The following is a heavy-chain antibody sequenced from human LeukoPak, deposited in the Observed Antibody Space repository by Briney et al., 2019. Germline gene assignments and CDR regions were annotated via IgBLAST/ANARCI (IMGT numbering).Heavy chain of an antibody. D-gene: IGHD1-7*01. Sequence: PSETLSLTCTVSGGSISSGDYYWSWIRQPPGKGLEWIGYIYYSGSTYYNPSLKSRVTISVDTSKNQFSLKLSSVTAADTAVYYCARDGITGTKGDYWGQGTLVTVSS. CDR2: IYYSGST. V-gene: IGHV4-30-4*01. CDR1: GGSISSGDYY. J-gene: IGHJ4*02. CDR3: ARDGITGTKGDY.